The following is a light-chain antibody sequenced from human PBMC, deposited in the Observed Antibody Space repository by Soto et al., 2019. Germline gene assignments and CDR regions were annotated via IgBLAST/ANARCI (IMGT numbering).Light chain of an antibody. Sequence: QSALTQPASVSGSPGQSITISCTGTSSDVGGYNLVSWYQQHPGKAPKLMIYEVSKRPSGVSNRFFGSKSGNTASLTISGLQAEDEADYYCCSYAGSVVFGGGTKVTVL. V-gene: IGLV2-23*02. J-gene: IGLJ2*01. CDR2: EVS. CDR3: CSYAGSVV. CDR1: SSDVGGYNL.